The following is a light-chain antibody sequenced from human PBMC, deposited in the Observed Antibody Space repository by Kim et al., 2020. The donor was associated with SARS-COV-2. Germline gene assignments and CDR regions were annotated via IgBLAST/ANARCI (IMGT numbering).Light chain of an antibody. CDR3: QHCHNLPLT. CDR1: QDISTS. CDR2: DAS. V-gene: IGKV1-33*01. J-gene: IGKJ5*01. Sequence: DIQMTQSPSSLSVSVGDRVTITCRASQDISTSLNWYQHKPGKAPKVLISDASNLERGVPSRFSGSGSGTDFTFTISSLQPEDIATYYCQHCHNLPLTFGQGTRLEIK.